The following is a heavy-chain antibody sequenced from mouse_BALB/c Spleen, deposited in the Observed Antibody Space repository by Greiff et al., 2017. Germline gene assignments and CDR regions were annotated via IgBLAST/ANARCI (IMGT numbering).Heavy chain of an antibody. CDR1: GFTFSSFG. J-gene: IGHJ2*01. V-gene: IGHV5-17*02. D-gene: IGHD2-13*01. Sequence: EVKLVESGGGLVQPGGSRKLSCAASGFTFSSFGMHWVRQAPEKGLEWVAYISSGSSTIYYADTVKGRFTISRDNPKNTLFLQMTSLRSEDTAMYYCARAGDYDDFFFDYWGQGTTLTVSS. CDR2: ISSGSSTI. CDR3: ARAGDYDDFFFDY.